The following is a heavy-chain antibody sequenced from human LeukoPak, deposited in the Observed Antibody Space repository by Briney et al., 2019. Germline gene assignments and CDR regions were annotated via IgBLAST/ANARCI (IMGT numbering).Heavy chain of an antibody. Sequence: GGSLRLSCEGSGFTFSNYWMGWVRQAPGKGLQWVANIETDGSEKYYVDSVKGRFTISRDNAKNSLYLQMNSLRAEDTAVYYCATYSSLNRREFQYWGQGTLLTVSS. V-gene: IGHV3-7*01. J-gene: IGHJ1*01. CDR1: GFTFSNYW. CDR3: ATYSSLNRREFQY. D-gene: IGHD3-22*01. CDR2: IETDGSEK.